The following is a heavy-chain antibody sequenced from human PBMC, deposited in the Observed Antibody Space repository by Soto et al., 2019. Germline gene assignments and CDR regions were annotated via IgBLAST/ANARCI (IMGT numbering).Heavy chain of an antibody. Sequence: PPEAWRLTYTVSGSTLSSGPYYVAWLLQPPGKGLQWIGSIFYSGSSCYNSSLKSRVTISVDTSKNQFSLKVSSVTAADTTVYYFARKYRGSYYFDYWGQGILVTVS. CDR2: IFYSGSS. CDR1: GSTLSSGPYY. CDR3: ARKYRGSYYFDY. D-gene: IGHD6-6*01. J-gene: IGHJ4*02. V-gene: IGHV4-39*01.